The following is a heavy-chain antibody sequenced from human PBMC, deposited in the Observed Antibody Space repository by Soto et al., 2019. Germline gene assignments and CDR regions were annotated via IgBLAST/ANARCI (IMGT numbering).Heavy chain of an antibody. CDR2: IYYSGST. J-gene: IGHJ5*02. CDR3: ARGFGYDILTGNWFDP. Sequence: SETLSLTCTVSGGSISSGGYYWSWIRQHPGKGLEWIGYIYYSGSTYYNPSLKSRVTISVDTSKNQFSLKLSSVTAADTAVYYCARGFGYDILTGNWFDPWGQGTLVTVS. V-gene: IGHV4-31*03. D-gene: IGHD3-9*01. CDR1: GGSISSGGYY.